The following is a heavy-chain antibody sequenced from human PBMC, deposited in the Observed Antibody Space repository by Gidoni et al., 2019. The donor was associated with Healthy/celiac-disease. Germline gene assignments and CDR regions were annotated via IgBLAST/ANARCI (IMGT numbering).Heavy chain of an antibody. CDR3: AWSYSSGWYSFDY. J-gene: IGHJ4*02. D-gene: IGHD6-19*01. CDR2: IYYSGST. CDR1: GGSINSGDYY. Sequence: QLPESGPRLVTPSQTLSLTCTVSGGSINSGDYYWSWIRQPPGKGLDWIGYIYYSGSTYYNPSLKSRVTISVDTSKNQFSRKLSSVTAADTAVYYCAWSYSSGWYSFDYWGQGTLVTVSS. V-gene: IGHV4-30-4*01.